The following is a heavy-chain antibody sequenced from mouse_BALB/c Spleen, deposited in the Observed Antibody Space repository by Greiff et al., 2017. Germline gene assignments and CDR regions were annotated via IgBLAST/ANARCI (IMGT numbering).Heavy chain of an antibody. CDR2: IDPSDSYT. J-gene: IGHJ3*01. CDR1: GYTFTSYW. D-gene: IGHD2-4*01. CDR3: ARWDYGAY. Sequence: VQLQQPGAELVKPGASVKLSCKASGYTFTSYWMHWVKQRPGQGLEWIGEIDPSDSYTNYNQKFKGKATLTVDKSSSTAYMQLSSLTSEDSAVYYCARWDYGAYWGQGTLVTVSA. V-gene: IGHV1-69*02.